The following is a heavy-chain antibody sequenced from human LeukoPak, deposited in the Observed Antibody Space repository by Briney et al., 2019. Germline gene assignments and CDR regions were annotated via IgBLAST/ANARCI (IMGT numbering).Heavy chain of an antibody. Sequence: GGSLRLSCAASGFTFDNYALPWVRHAPGKGLEWVSGLTWNSGSIVYANSVKGRFTISRDNAQNSLYLQMNSLRPEDTAFYYCAKGSDSGYNFFDYWGQGTLVTVSS. CDR2: LTWNSGSI. CDR1: GFTFDNYA. J-gene: IGHJ4*02. CDR3: AKGSDSGYNFFDY. D-gene: IGHD3-22*01. V-gene: IGHV3-9*01.